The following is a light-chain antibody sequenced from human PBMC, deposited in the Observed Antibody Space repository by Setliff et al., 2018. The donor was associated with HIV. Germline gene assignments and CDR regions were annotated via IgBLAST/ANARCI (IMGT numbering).Light chain of an antibody. CDR1: SSDVGGYNY. V-gene: IGLV2-14*01. CDR3: LSHTSRSTYV. J-gene: IGLJ1*01. CDR2: EVS. Sequence: QSALTRPPSASGSPGQSVTISCTGTSSDVGGYNYVSWYQQHPGKAPKLMIYEVSERPSGVSNRFSGSKSGNTASLTISGLQAEDEANYYCLSHTSRSTYVFGTGTKVTVL.